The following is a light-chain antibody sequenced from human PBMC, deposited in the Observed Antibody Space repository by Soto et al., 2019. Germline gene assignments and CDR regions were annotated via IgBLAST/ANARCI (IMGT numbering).Light chain of an antibody. CDR2: EVN. V-gene: IGLV2-23*02. Sequence: QSALTQPASVSGSPGQPFTISRTGTSSDVGIYNLVSWYQHFPGKAPKLMIYEVNKRPSGVSNRFSGSKSGSTASLTISGLQADDEADYYCCSYTRSGSFVFCTGTNVTVL. CDR3: CSYTRSGSFV. J-gene: IGLJ1*01. CDR1: SSDVGIYNL.